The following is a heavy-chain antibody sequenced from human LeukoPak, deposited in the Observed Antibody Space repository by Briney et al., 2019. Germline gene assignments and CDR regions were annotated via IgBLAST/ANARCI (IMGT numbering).Heavy chain of an antibody. D-gene: IGHD4-11*01. CDR1: GGSVSSGSYY. Sequence: PSETLSLTCTVSGGSVSSGSYYWSWIRQPPGKGLEWIGYIYYSGSTNYNPSLKSRVTISVDTSKNQFSLKLSSVTAADTAVYYCARGPNYSNYVDYYYGMDVWGQGTTVTVSS. J-gene: IGHJ6*02. V-gene: IGHV4-61*01. CDR2: IYYSGST. CDR3: ARGPNYSNYVDYYYGMDV.